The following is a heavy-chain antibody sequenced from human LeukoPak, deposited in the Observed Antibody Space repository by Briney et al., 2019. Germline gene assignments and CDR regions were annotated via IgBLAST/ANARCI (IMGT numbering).Heavy chain of an antibody. CDR3: ARIHCSSTSCYHDDAFDI. V-gene: IGHV3-7*01. D-gene: IGHD2-2*01. J-gene: IGHJ3*02. Sequence: PGGSLRLSCAASGFTFSSYWMSWVRQAPGKGLEWVANIKQDGSEKYYVDSVKGRFTISRDNAKNSLYLQMNSLRAEDTAVYYCARIHCSSTSCYHDDAFDIWGQGTMVTVSS. CDR2: IKQDGSEK. CDR1: GFTFSSYW.